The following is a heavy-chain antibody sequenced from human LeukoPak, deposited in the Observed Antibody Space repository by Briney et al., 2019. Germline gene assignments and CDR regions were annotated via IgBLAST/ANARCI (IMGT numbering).Heavy chain of an antibody. CDR2: ISSSSSYI. D-gene: IGHD1-1*01. J-gene: IGHJ6*02. Sequence: RSGGSLRLSCAASGFTVSSNYMNWVRQAPGKGLEWVSSISSSSSYIYYADSVKGRFTISRDNAQNSLYLQMNSLRAEDTALYYCARDLGDWNRDGMDVWGQGTTVTVSS. CDR1: GFTVSSNY. V-gene: IGHV3-21*01. CDR3: ARDLGDWNRDGMDV.